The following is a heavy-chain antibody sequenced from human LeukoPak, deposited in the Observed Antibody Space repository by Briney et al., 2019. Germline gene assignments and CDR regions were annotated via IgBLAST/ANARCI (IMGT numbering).Heavy chain of an antibody. J-gene: IGHJ3*02. V-gene: IGHV4-39*07. D-gene: IGHD2-8*02. Sequence: PSETLSLTCTVSGGSISSGSYYWGWIRQPPGKGLEWIGSIYYSGSTYYNPSLKSRVTISVDTSKNQFSLKLSSVTAADTAVYYCASFSHTGSDAFDIWGQGTMVTVSS. CDR3: ASFSHTGSDAFDI. CDR2: IYYSGST. CDR1: GGSISSGSYY.